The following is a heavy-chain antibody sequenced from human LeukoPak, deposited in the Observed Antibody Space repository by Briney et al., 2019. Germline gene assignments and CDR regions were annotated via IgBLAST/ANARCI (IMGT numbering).Heavy chain of an antibody. CDR1: GFTFTPPW. J-gene: IGHJ4*02. D-gene: IGHD5-12*01. Sequence: GGSLRLSCAASGFTFTPPWMAWVRQAPGKGLEWVATIKQDASQTSYVDSVKGRFTVSRDNAKNSMYPQMNSLRAEDTAVYYCASYIMLATTYYFDYWGQGTLVTVSS. V-gene: IGHV3-7*03. CDR3: ASYIMLATTYYFDY. CDR2: IKQDASQT.